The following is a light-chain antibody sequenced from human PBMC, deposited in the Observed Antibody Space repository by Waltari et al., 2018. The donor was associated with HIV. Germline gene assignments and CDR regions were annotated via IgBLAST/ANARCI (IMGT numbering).Light chain of an antibody. CDR3: QQIHNIPLT. CDR2: GAS. J-gene: IGKJ1*01. V-gene: IGKV1-39*01. CDR1: QNIGDY. Sequence: DIQMTQSPSSLSASVGDRVTITCRASQNIGDYLNWYHQKPGKAPQLLISGASSLQSGVPSRFRGSGSGTEFTLTISSLQPEDLATYFCQQIHNIPLTFGQGTKVEVK.